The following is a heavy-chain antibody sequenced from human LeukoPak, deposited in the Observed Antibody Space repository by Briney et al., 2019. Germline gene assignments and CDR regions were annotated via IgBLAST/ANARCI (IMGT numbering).Heavy chain of an antibody. CDR1: GFTFSSYW. D-gene: IGHD5-18*01. CDR3: ARVDTAMVLFGLDY. Sequence: GGSLRLSCAASGFTFSSYWMSWVRQAPGKGLEWVANIKQDGSEKYYVDSVKGRFTISRDNAKNSLYLQMNSLRAEDTAVYYCARVDTAMVLFGLDYWGQGTLVTVSS. V-gene: IGHV3-7*01. J-gene: IGHJ4*02. CDR2: IKQDGSEK.